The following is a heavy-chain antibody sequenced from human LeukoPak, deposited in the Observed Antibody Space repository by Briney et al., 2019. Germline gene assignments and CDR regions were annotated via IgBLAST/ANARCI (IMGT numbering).Heavy chain of an antibody. J-gene: IGHJ4*02. Sequence: PGGSLRLSCAASGFTFSNYAMSWVRQALGKGLEWVSGISGSGGNTYHADSVKGRFTISRDNSKNTLYVQMNSLRAEDTAVYYCATEKGDSPDYWGQGTLVTVSS. D-gene: IGHD2-21*01. V-gene: IGHV3-23*01. CDR2: ISGSGGNT. CDR3: ATEKGDSPDY. CDR1: GFTFSNYA.